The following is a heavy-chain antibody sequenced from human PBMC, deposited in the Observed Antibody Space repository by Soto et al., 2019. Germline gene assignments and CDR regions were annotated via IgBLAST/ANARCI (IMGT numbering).Heavy chain of an antibody. CDR3: ARDYGYDSSGYTFDY. V-gene: IGHV1-46*03. CDR1: GYTFTSYY. J-gene: IGHJ4*02. CDR2: INPSGGST. D-gene: IGHD3-22*01. Sequence: QVQLVQSGAEVKKPGASVKVSCKASGYTFTSYYMHWVRQAPGQGLEWMGIINPSGGSTSYAQKFQGRVTMNRDTYTSTVYMELSSLRSEDTAVYYCARDYGYDSSGYTFDYWGQGTLVTVSS.